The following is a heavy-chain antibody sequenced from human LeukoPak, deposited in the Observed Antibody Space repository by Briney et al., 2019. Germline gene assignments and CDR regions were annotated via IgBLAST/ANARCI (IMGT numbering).Heavy chain of an antibody. CDR2: ISYDGSNK. Sequence: GGSLRLSCAASGFTFSSYGMHWVRQAPGKGLEWVAVISYDGSNKYYADSVKGRFTISRDNSKNTLYLQMNSLRAEDTAVYYCAREGPAMAKGYGMDVWGQGTTVTVSS. CDR3: AREGPAMAKGYGMDV. J-gene: IGHJ6*02. V-gene: IGHV3-30*03. D-gene: IGHD5-18*01. CDR1: GFTFSSYG.